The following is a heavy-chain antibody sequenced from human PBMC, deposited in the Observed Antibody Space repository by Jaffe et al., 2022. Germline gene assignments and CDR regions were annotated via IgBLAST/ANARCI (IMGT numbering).Heavy chain of an antibody. D-gene: IGHD6-19*01. V-gene: IGHV1-69*05. J-gene: IGHJ4*02. CDR2: VIPHFLMT. Sequence: QVQLVQSGAEVKKPGSSVKVSCRASGGTFNNFPISWVRQAPGQGLEWMGGVIPHFLMTNYAQSFSVRVTITTDESTRTSYMELSDLRSEDTAVYYCARAVSSAWYTKAPGGFHFDDWGQGTQVTVSS. CDR3: ARAVSSAWYTKAPGGFHFDD. CDR1: GGTFNNFP.